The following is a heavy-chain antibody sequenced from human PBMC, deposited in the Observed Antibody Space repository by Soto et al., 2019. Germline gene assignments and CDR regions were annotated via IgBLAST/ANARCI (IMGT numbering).Heavy chain of an antibody. Sequence: GGSLRLSCAASGFTFSGSAMHWARQASGKGLEWVGRIRSKANSYATAYAASVKGRFTISRDDSKNTAYLQMNSLKTEDTAVYYCTTHRTVGATRKALYAFDIWGQGTMATVSS. V-gene: IGHV3-73*01. J-gene: IGHJ3*02. D-gene: IGHD1-26*01. CDR2: IRSKANSYAT. CDR1: GFTFSGSA. CDR3: TTHRTVGATRKALYAFDI.